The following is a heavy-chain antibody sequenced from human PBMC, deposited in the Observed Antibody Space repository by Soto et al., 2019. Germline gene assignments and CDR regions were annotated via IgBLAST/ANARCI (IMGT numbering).Heavy chain of an antibody. V-gene: IGHV4-31*03. Sequence: SETLSLTCTVSGGSISSGPSYWGWIRQPPGQGLEWVGYIYYSGSTYYNPSLKSRVTISVDTSKNQFSLKLSSVTAADTAVYYCARRVVPAAMSHWFDPWGQGTLVTVSS. J-gene: IGHJ5*02. CDR3: ARRVVPAAMSHWFDP. D-gene: IGHD2-2*01. CDR1: GGSISSGPSY. CDR2: IYYSGST.